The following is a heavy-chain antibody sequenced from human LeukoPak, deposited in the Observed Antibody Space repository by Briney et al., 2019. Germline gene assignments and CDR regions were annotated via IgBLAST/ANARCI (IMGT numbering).Heavy chain of an antibody. CDR1: GYTFTSYY. D-gene: IGHD5-24*01. CDR3: ARESRDSYNLFPKTHYYFDY. CDR2: INPSGGST. J-gene: IGHJ4*02. V-gene: IGHV1-46*01. Sequence: GASVKVSCKASGYTFTSYYMHWVRQAPGQGLEWMGIINPSGGSTSYAQKFQGRVTMTRDTSTSTVYMELSSLRSEDTAVYYCARESRDSYNLFPKTHYYFDYRGQGTLVTVSS.